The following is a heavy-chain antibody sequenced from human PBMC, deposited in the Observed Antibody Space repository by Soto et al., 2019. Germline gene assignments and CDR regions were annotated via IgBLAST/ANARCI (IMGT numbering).Heavy chain of an antibody. CDR2: IFHTVSV. CDR3: AREQICNVVKCSNWFDP. CDR1: GAPITWGDYS. D-gene: IGHD2-8*01. J-gene: IGHJ5*02. V-gene: IGHV4-4*02. Sequence: ASETLSLTCAISGAPITWGDYSWIWARQFPGKGLEWIGEIFHTVSVNYNPSLKGRVTLSLDKSKNQFSLKLTSVTAADTAVYFCAREQICNVVKCSNWFDPWGQGTLVTVSS.